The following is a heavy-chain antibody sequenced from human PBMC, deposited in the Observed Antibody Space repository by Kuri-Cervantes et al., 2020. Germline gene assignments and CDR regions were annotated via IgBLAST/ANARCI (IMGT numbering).Heavy chain of an antibody. D-gene: IGHD3-22*01. CDR3: WVDSSGYYDY. Sequence: ASVKVSCKASGYTFTSYGISWVRQAPGQGLEWMGWISAYNGNTNYAQKFQGRVTMTEDTSTDTAYMELSSLRSEDTAVYYCWVDSSGYYDYWGQGTLVTVSS. J-gene: IGHJ4*02. CDR1: GYTFTSYG. CDR2: ISAYNGNT. V-gene: IGHV1-18*01.